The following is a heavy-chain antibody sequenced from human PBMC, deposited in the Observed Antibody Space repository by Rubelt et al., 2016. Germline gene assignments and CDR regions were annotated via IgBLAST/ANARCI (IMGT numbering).Heavy chain of an antibody. V-gene: IGHV4-34*01. CDR2: INKSGNT. Sequence: MRRQQWGAGLFRPSQTLSLTCGVYGGSFSNYYWTWIRQPPGKGLEWIGDINKSGNTDYNPSLKSRVTISVDTSKNQFSLKLSSVTAADTAVYYCARDPRYHGSGSSFDYWGQGTLVTVSS. CDR3: ARDPRYHGSGSSFDY. CDR1: GGSFSNYY. J-gene: IGHJ4*02. D-gene: IGHD3-10*01.